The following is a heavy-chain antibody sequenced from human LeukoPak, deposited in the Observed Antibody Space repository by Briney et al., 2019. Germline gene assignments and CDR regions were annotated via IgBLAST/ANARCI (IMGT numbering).Heavy chain of an antibody. V-gene: IGHV4-4*07. J-gene: IGHJ4*02. CDR1: GGSINSYY. D-gene: IGHD3-10*01. Sequence: SETLSLTCTVSGGSINSYYWSWIRQPAGKGLEWIGRIYTSGSTNYNPSLKSRVTMSVDTSKNQFSLKLSSVTAADTAVYYCARLGGRGASGSYASFDYWGQATLVTVSS. CDR3: ARLGGRGASGSYASFDY. CDR2: IYTSGST.